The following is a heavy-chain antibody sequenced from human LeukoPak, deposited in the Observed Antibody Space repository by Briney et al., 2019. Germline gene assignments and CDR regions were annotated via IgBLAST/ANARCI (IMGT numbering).Heavy chain of an antibody. J-gene: IGHJ4*02. D-gene: IGHD5-12*01. CDR1: GFTFSNYG. CDR3: ARGPSGYHNT. V-gene: IGHV3-30*02. Sequence: GGSLRLSCAASGFTFSNYGMHWVRQAPGKGLEWVAFIRYDGSNKYYADSVKGRFTISRDNSKNTLYLQMNSLRAEDTAVYYCARGPSGYHNTGGQGTLVTVSS. CDR2: IRYDGSNK.